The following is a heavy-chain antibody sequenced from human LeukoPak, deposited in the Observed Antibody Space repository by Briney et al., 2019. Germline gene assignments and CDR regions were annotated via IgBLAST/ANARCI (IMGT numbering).Heavy chain of an antibody. CDR1: GGSISSYY. D-gene: IGHD3-10*01. CDR2: IYTSGST. V-gene: IGHV4-4*07. J-gene: IGHJ6*03. CDR3: ARVGPVDYYGSGSYYLGYMDV. Sequence: SETLSLTCTVSGGSISSYYWSWIRQPAGKGLERIGRIYTSGSTNYNPSLKSRVTMSVDTSKNQFSLKLSSVTAADTAVYYCARVGPVDYYGSGSYYLGYMDVWGKGTTVTVSS.